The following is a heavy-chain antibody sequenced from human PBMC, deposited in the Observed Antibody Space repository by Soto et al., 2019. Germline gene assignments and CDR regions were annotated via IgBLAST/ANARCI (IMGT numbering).Heavy chain of an antibody. D-gene: IGHD5-18*01. V-gene: IGHV3-23*01. CDR2: ISGSGGST. Sequence: GGSLRLSCAASGFTFSSYAMNWVRQAPGKGLEWVSAISGSGGSTYYSTSLKTRLTISKDTSKNQVVLTMTNMDPVDTATYYCARIQALRHYYYGMDVWGQGTTVTVSS. CDR1: GFTFSSYA. J-gene: IGHJ6*02. CDR3: ARIQALRHYYYGMDV.